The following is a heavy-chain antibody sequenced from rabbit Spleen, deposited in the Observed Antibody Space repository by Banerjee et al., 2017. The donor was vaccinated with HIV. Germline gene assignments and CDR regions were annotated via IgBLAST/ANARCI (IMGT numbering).Heavy chain of an antibody. D-gene: IGHD1-1*01. CDR3: ARDTSSSFSSYGMDL. V-gene: IGHV1S40*01. CDR2: INTTSDNT. CDR1: GLDLSSRYW. Sequence: QSLEESGGDLVKPGASLTLTCTASGLDLSSRYWICWVRQAPGKGLEWIACINTTSDNTVYAGWAKGRFTISTTSSTAVTLQVTSLTVVDTAPYFCARDTSSSFSSYGMDLWGPGTLVTVS. J-gene: IGHJ6*01.